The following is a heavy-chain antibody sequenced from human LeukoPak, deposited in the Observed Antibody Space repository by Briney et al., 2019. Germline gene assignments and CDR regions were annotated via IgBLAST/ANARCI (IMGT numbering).Heavy chain of an antibody. CDR3: AREMRNYDYVWGSYRYTEFDY. CDR2: INHSGST. D-gene: IGHD3-16*02. V-gene: IGHV4-34*01. J-gene: IGHJ4*02. CDR1: GGSFSGYY. Sequence: SETLPLTCAVYGGSFSGYYWSWIRQPPGKGLEWIGEINHSGSTNYNPSLKSRVTISVDTSKNQFSLKLSSVTAADTAVYYCAREMRNYDYVWGSYRYTEFDYWGQGTLVTVSS.